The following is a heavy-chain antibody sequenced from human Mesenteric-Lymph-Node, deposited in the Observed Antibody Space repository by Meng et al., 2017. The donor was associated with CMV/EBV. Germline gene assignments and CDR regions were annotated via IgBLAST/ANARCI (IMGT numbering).Heavy chain of an antibody. Sequence: SGASISSSFYYCGWVRQPPGKGLEWIGSIFYSGNTYYHPSLESRVTISVDASNNQVSLELTSVTAADTAVFYCARIGSGAAASEYFQYWGLGTLVTVSS. CDR2: IFYSGNT. D-gene: IGHD6-13*01. V-gene: IGHV4-39*07. CDR3: ARIGSGAAASEYFQY. J-gene: IGHJ1*01. CDR1: GASISSSFYY.